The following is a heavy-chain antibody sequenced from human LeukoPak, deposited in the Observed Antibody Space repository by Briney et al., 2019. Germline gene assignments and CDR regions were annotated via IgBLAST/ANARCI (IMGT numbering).Heavy chain of an antibody. Sequence: GGSLRLSCAASGFTVSSNYMSWVRQALGKGLEWVSVIYSGGSTYYADSVKGRFTISRDNSKNTLYLQMNSLRAEDTAVYYCARVGSGGSPDYWGQGTLVTVSS. CDR3: ARVGSGGSPDY. V-gene: IGHV3-53*01. CDR2: IYSGGST. D-gene: IGHD2-15*01. CDR1: GFTVSSNY. J-gene: IGHJ4*02.